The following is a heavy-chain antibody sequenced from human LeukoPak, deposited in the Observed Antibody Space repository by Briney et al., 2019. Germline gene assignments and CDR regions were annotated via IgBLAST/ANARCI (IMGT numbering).Heavy chain of an antibody. D-gene: IGHD1-26*01. CDR1: GASVTTYY. CDR2: VHSSGST. CDR3: ARDIRTVGATLYFDY. Sequence: SETLSLTXTVSGASVTTYYWSWIRQSPGKELEWIANVHSSGSTFYNPSLKSRVTISIDTSKNRFSLKLTSVTTADTAVYYCARDIRTVGATLYFDYWGQGTLLTVSS. J-gene: IGHJ4*02. V-gene: IGHV4-59*02.